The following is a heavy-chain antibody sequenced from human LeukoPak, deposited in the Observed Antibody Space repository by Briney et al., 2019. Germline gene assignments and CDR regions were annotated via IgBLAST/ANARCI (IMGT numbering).Heavy chain of an antibody. Sequence: SVRVSCKASGGTFSSYTISWVRQAPGQGLQWMGRIIPILNITDYAQNFQGRVTLTADKSTSTAYMELSTLRSEDTAVYYCAKDGVVVVATSVYYYYYGMDVWGQGTTVTVSS. J-gene: IGHJ6*02. CDR2: IIPILNIT. D-gene: IGHD2-2*01. CDR3: AKDGVVVVATSVYYYYYGMDV. V-gene: IGHV1-69*02. CDR1: GGTFSSYT.